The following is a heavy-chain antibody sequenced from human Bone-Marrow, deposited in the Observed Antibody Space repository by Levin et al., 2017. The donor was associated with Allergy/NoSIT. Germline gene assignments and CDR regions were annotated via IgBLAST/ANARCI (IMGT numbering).Heavy chain of an antibody. D-gene: IGHD3-10*01. CDR3: ASAWFGELYYY. CDR2: IWYDGSNK. Sequence: GGSLRLSCAASGFTFSSYGMHWVRQAPGKGLEWVAVIWYDGSNKYYADSVKGRFTISRDNSKNTLYLQMNSLRAEDTAVYYCASAWFGELYYYWGQETLVTVSS. V-gene: IGHV3-33*01. J-gene: IGHJ4*02. CDR1: GFTFSSYG.